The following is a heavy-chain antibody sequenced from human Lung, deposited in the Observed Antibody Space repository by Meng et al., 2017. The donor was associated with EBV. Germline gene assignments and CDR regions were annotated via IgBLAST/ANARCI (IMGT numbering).Heavy chain of an antibody. J-gene: IGHJ4*02. Sequence: QVQLVQSGSELKKPGASVQVSCKASGYAFTNYGISWVRQAPGQGLEWMGWISAYNGNTNYAQKLQGRVTMTTDTSTSTAYMEVRSLRSDDTAVYYCARFYCSSTSCPHVLFDYWGQGTMVTVSA. CDR2: ISAYNGNT. CDR3: ARFYCSSTSCPHVLFDY. CDR1: GYAFTNYG. D-gene: IGHD2-2*01. V-gene: IGHV1-18*01.